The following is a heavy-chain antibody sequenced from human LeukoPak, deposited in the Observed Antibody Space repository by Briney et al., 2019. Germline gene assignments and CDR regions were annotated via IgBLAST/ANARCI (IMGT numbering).Heavy chain of an antibody. J-gene: IGHJ4*02. CDR3: AASLGAASFDY. CDR1: GGTFSSYA. D-gene: IGHD1-26*01. V-gene: IGHV1-69*05. Sequence: SVKVSCRASGGTFSSYAISWVRQAPGQGLEWMGGIIPIFGTANYAQKFQGRVTITTDESTSTAYMELSSLRSEDTAVYYCAASLGAASFDYWGQGTLVTVSS. CDR2: IIPIFGTA.